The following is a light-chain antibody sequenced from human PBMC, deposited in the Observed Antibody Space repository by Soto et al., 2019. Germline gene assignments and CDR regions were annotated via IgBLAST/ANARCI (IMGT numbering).Light chain of an antibody. CDR3: QQSYKTEFT. Sequence: DIQMTQSPSSLSASVGDKVTITCRASPNIGDHLNWYQQKPRKAPSLLIYAASILQSGVPSRFSGSGSGTDFTLTISSLPPEDFAIYYCQQSYKTEFTFGPGTAVDIK. CDR2: AAS. V-gene: IGKV1-39*01. CDR1: PNIGDH. J-gene: IGKJ3*01.